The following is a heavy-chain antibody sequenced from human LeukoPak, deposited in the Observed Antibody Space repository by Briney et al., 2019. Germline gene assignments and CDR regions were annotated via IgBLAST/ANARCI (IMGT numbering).Heavy chain of an antibody. CDR3: ATYRQVLLPFES. D-gene: IGHD2-8*02. V-gene: IGHV3-23*01. Sequence: GGSLRLSCAASGFTFSSYGMSWVRQAPGKGLEWLSGISGSGGSTYYADSVKGRFTISRDNSKNTLYLQMNSLRAEDTAIYYCATYRQVLLPFESWGQGTLVTVSS. CDR2: ISGSGGST. CDR1: GFTFSSYG. J-gene: IGHJ4*02.